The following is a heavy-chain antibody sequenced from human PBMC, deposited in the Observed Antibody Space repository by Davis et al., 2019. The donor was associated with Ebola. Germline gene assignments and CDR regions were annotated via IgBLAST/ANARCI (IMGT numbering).Heavy chain of an antibody. CDR3: ARVWGRGVLPYFDY. D-gene: IGHD3-10*01. CDR1: GYTFTSYA. J-gene: IGHJ4*02. V-gene: IGHV1-3*01. CDR2: INAGNGNT. Sequence: ASVKVSCKASGYTFTSYAMHWVRQAPGQGLAWMGWINAGNGNTKYSQKFQGRVTITRDTSASTAYMELSSLRSEDTAVYYCARVWGRGVLPYFDYWGQGTLVTVSS.